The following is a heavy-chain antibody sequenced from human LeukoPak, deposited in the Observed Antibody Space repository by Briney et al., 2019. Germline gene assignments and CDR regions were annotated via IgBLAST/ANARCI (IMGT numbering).Heavy chain of an antibody. CDR2: ISSSSSYI. V-gene: IGHV3-21*01. J-gene: IGHJ4*02. Sequence: GGSLRLSCAASGFTFSSYSMNWVRQAPGKGLEWVSSISSSSSYIYYADSVKGRFTISRDNAKNSLYLQMNSLRAEATAVYYCARVSAAGTWSYFDYWGQGTLVTVSS. D-gene: IGHD6-13*01. CDR3: ARVSAAGTWSYFDY. CDR1: GFTFSSYS.